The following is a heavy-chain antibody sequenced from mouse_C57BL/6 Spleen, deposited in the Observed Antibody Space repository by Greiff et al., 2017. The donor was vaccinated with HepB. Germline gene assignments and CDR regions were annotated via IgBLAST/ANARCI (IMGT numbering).Heavy chain of an antibody. D-gene: IGHD1-1*01. V-gene: IGHV1-15*01. J-gene: IGHJ3*01. CDR2: IGPETGGT. CDR3: TRKGGSSSFAY. CDR1: GYTFTDYE. Sequence: QVQLQQSGAELVRPGASVTLSCKASGYTFTDYEMHWVKQTPVHGLEWIGAIGPETGGTAYNQKFKGKATLTADKSSSTAYMELLSLTSEDSAVYYCTRKGGSSSFAYWGQGTLVTVSA.